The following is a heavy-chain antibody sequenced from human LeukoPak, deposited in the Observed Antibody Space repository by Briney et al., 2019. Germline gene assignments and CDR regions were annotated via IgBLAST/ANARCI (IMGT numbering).Heavy chain of an antibody. J-gene: IGHJ4*02. V-gene: IGHV3-21*01. CDR3: ARDPNGRGYSYEGPADY. Sequence: GGSLRLSCAASGFTFSSYSMNWVRQAPGKGLEWVSSISSSSSYIHYADSVKGRFTISRDNAKNSLYLQMNSLRAEDTAVYYCARDPNGRGYSYEGPADYWGQGTLVTVSS. CDR2: ISSSSSYI. CDR1: GFTFSSYS. D-gene: IGHD5-18*01.